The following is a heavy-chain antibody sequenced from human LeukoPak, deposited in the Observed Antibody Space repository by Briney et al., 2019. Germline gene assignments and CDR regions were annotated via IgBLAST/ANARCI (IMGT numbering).Heavy chain of an antibody. D-gene: IGHD5-18*01. CDR1: GYTFTDYY. V-gene: IGHV1-2*02. CDR2: INPNTGGT. J-gene: IGHJ4*02. Sequence: GASVKVSCKASGYTFTDYYIHWVRQAPGQGLEWMGWINPNTGGTNYAQKFQGRVTMTRDTSISTAYMELSRLRSDDTAVYYCARPRAFSYGQMYYFDYWGQGALVTVSS. CDR3: ARPRAFSYGQMYYFDY.